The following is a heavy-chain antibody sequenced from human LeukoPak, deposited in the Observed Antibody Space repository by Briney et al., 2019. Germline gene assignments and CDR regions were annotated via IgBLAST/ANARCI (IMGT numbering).Heavy chain of an antibody. D-gene: IGHD6-13*01. CDR2: ISSSSSYI. J-gene: IGHJ4*02. V-gene: IGHV3-21*01. Sequence: GGPLRLSCAASGFTFSSYSMNWVRQAPGKGLEWVSSISSSSSYIYYADSVKGRFTISRDNAKNSLYLQMNSLRAEDTAVYYCARGRPGIAAAVNYWGQGTLVTVSS. CDR3: ARGRPGIAAAVNY. CDR1: GFTFSSYS.